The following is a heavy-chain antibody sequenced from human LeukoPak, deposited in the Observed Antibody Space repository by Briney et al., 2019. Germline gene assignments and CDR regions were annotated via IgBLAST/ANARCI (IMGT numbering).Heavy chain of an antibody. CDR1: GFTFSKYG. CDR3: AXTNXXRTFDY. V-gene: IGHV3-23*01. J-gene: IGHJ4*02. CDR2: ISDSGDST. Sequence: PGGSLRLSCAASGFTFSKYGMSWVRQAPGKGLEWVSTISDSGDSTNYADSVKGRFTISRDNSKNTLYLQMNSLRAEDTAVYYXAXTNXXRTFDYWGQGTLVTVSS. D-gene: IGHD4/OR15-4a*01.